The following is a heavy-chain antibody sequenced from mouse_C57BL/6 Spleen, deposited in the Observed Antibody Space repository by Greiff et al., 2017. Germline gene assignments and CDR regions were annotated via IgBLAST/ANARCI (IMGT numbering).Heavy chain of an antibody. CDR2: ISYDGSN. J-gene: IGHJ4*01. CDR1: GYSITSGYY. CDR3: ARVEANWDVGYAMDY. D-gene: IGHD4-1*01. V-gene: IGHV3-6*01. Sequence: DVQLQESGPGLVKPSQSLSLTCSVTGYSITSGYYWNWIRQFPGNKLEWMGYISYDGSNNYNPSLKNRISITRDTSKNQFFLKLNSVTTEDTATYYCARVEANWDVGYAMDYWGQGTSVTVSS.